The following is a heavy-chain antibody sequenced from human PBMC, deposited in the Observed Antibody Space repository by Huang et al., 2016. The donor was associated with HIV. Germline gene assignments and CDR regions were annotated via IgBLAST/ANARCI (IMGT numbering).Heavy chain of an antibody. J-gene: IGHJ3*01. D-gene: IGHD3-16*01. CDR1: GGSVNSGYYY. CDR2: VLYGGNT. Sequence: QLQLQESGPGLVRPSETLSLTCSVSGGSVNSGYYYWGWIRQPPGKGLGWFASVLYGGNTFYNPALKSRVSMSVDTSKKRFSLNLSSVTAADTAVYFCARLPVDYVWGTQRQTALHELDVWGQGTMVTVSS. CDR3: ARLPVDYVWGTQRQTALHELDV. V-gene: IGHV4-39*01.